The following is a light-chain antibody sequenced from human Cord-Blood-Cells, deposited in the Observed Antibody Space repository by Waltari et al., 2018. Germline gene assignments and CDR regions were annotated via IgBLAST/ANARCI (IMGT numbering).Light chain of an antibody. J-gene: IGKJ1*01. Sequence: EIVLPQSPATLSLSPGERATLSCRASQSVSSYLAWYQQKPGQAPRLLIYDASNRATGIPARFSGSGSGTDFTLTISSLEPEDFAVYYCQQRSNWPTFGQGTKVEIK. CDR2: DAS. CDR1: QSVSSY. CDR3: QQRSNWPT. V-gene: IGKV3-11*01.